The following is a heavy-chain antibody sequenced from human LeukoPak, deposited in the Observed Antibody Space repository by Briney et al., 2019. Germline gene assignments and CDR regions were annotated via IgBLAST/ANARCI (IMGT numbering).Heavy chain of an antibody. J-gene: IGHJ4*02. CDR3: AYGGNSPFDY. D-gene: IGHD4-23*01. CDR2: IKQDGSEK. Sequence: GGSLGLSCAASGFTFSSYWMSWVRQAPGKGLEWVANIKQDGSEKYYVDSVRGRFTISRDNANNSLYLQMNSLRAEDTAVYYCAYGGNSPFDYWGQGTLVTVSS. CDR1: GFTFSSYW. V-gene: IGHV3-7*01.